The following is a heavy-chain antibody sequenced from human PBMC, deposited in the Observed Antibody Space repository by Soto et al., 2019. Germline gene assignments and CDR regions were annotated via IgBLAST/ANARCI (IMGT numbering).Heavy chain of an antibody. V-gene: IGHV1-2*04. CDR1: GYTFTGYY. CDR2: INPNSGGT. J-gene: IGHJ4*02. CDR3: ARGLTYSSGWWAYYFDY. D-gene: IGHD6-19*01. Sequence: QVQLVQSGAEVKKPGASVKVSCKASGYTFTGYYMHWVRQAPGQGLEWLGWINPNSGGTNYAQKFQGWVTRTRDTSSSTADMELSRLRSDDTAVYYCARGLTYSSGWWAYYFDYWGQGTLVTVSS.